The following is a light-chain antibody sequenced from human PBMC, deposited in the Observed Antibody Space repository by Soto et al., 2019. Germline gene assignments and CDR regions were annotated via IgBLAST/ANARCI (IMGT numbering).Light chain of an antibody. V-gene: IGKV1-5*03. J-gene: IGKJ2*01. CDR3: QHYNSHSFNT. Sequence: DIQMTQSPSTLSASVGDRVTVTCRANQDVDAFLAWYQQKPGKAPKLRIYLASRLESGVPSRFCGRGSGSEYTLAIGGLQPDDFATYFYQHYNSHSFNTFGQGTKLEIK. CDR1: QDVDAF. CDR2: LAS.